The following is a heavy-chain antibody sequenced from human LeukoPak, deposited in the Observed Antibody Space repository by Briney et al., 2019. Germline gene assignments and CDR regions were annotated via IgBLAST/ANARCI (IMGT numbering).Heavy chain of an antibody. V-gene: IGHV4-59*01. CDR2: IYYSGSN. Sequence: SETLSLTCTVYGGSISSYYWSWVRQPAGKGLEWIGYIYYSGSNNYNPSLKSRVTISVDTSKNQFSLKLSSVTAADTAVYYCARATYEAGGSSGWYYFDYWGQGTLVTVSS. D-gene: IGHD6-19*01. CDR1: GGSISSYY. J-gene: IGHJ4*02. CDR3: ARATYEAGGSSGWYYFDY.